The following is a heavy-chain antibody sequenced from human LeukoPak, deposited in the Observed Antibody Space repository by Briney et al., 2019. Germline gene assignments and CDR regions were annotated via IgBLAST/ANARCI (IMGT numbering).Heavy chain of an antibody. CDR2: INHSGST. Sequence: PSETLSLTCAVYGGSFSGYYWSWIRQPPGKGLEWVGEINHSGSTNYNPSLKSRVTISVDTSKNQFSLKLSSVTAADTAVYYCARTRGGGDCYGYWGQGTLVTVSS. CDR1: GGSFSGYY. D-gene: IGHD2-21*01. V-gene: IGHV4-34*01. CDR3: ARTRGGGDCYGY. J-gene: IGHJ4*02.